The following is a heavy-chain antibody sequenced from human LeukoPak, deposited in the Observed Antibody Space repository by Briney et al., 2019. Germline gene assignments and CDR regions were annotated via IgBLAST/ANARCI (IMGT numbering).Heavy chain of an antibody. Sequence: SETLSLTCTVSGGSISSYYWSWIRQPPGKGLEWIGYIYYSGSTNYNPSLKSRVTISVDTSKDQFSLKLSSVTAADTAVYYCARSGYSYGSRSPIYWYFDLWGRGTLVTVSS. D-gene: IGHD5-18*01. V-gene: IGHV4-59*01. J-gene: IGHJ2*01. CDR2: IYYSGST. CDR1: GGSISSYY. CDR3: ARSGYSYGSRSPIYWYFDL.